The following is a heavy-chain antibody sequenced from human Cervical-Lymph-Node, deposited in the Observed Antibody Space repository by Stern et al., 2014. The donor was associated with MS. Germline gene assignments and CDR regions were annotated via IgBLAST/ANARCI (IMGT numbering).Heavy chain of an antibody. J-gene: IGHJ5*01. CDR1: GYTFTSDD. CDR2: MNPASGDT. Sequence: VQLVESGAEVRKPGASVKVSCKASGYTFTSDDINWGRQAPGQGLEWMGWMNPASGDTSFAQKFQGRVTMTRDTSITTAFMELSNLRSDDTAVYYCTKAWDSWGPGTLIIVSS. CDR3: TKAWDS. V-gene: IGHV1-8*01.